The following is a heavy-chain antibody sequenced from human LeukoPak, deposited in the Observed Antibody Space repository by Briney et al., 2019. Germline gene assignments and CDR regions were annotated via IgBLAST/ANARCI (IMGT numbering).Heavy chain of an antibody. D-gene: IGHD1-26*01. V-gene: IGHV4-39*01. J-gene: IGHJ4*02. CDR2: IYYSGST. Sequence: SETLSLTCTASGGSFISSYYWGWIRQPPGTGLEWIGNIYYSGSTYHNPSLKSRVTISVDTSKNTFSLKVTTVTAADSAIYYCARHVDGGGNDYWGQGTLVTVSS. CDR1: GGSFISSYY. CDR3: ARHVDGGGNDY.